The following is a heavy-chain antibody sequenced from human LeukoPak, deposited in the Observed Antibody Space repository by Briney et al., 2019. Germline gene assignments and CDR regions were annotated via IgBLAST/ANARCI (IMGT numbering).Heavy chain of an antibody. CDR3: ARDGAQPSGGWFDP. CDR1: GGSISNSGGFY. Sequence: SETLSLTCTVSGGSISNSGGFYWSWIRQHPGDGLEWIGFISYRGSTYYNPSLKSRVSMSVDTSRSQFSLRLNSVTAADTAVYYCARDGAQPSGGWFDPWGQGTLVTVSS. J-gene: IGHJ5*02. D-gene: IGHD1-26*01. CDR2: ISYRGST. V-gene: IGHV4-31*02.